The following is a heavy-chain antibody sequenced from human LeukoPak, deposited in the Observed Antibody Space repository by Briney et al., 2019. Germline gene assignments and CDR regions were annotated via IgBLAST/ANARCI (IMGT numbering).Heavy chain of an antibody. CDR3: ARGGGSCSSTSCYNWFDP. CDR2: INHSGST. Sequence: SETLSLTCAVYGGSFSGYYWSWIRQPPGKGLEWIGEINHSGSTNYNPSLKSRVTISVDTSKNQFSLKLSSVTAVDTAVYYCARGGGSCSSTSCYNWFDPWGQETLVTVSS. J-gene: IGHJ5*02. V-gene: IGHV4-34*01. D-gene: IGHD2-2*01. CDR1: GGSFSGYY.